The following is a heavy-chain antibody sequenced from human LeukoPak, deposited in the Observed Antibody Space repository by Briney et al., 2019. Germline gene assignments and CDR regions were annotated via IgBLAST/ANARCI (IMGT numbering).Heavy chain of an antibody. J-gene: IGHJ6*02. CDR3: ATTQTLEPHSWYEDYYYYGMDV. V-gene: IGHV4-59*01. CDR1: GGSISSYH. D-gene: IGHD6-13*01. CDR2: IYYSGST. Sequence: PSETLSLTCTVSGGSISSYHWSWIRQPPGKGLEWIGYIYYSGSTNYNPSLKSRVTISVDTSKNQFSLKLSSVTAADTAVYYCATTQTLEPHSWYEDYYYYGMDVWGQGTTVTVSS.